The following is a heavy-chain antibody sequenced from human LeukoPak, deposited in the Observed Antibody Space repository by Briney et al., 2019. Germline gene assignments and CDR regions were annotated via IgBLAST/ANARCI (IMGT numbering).Heavy chain of an antibody. J-gene: IGHJ4*02. CDR1: GFTFSRNG. CDR3: ARDKGTMNTVTPSYFDS. CDR2: IWFDGSNK. Sequence: GRSLRLSCAAASGFTFSRNGMHWARQAPGKGLEWVALIWFDGSNKYYADSVKGRITISRDNSKSTLYLQMNSLRAEDTAVYYCARDKGTMNTVTPSYFDSWGQGTLVTVSS. V-gene: IGHV3-33*01. D-gene: IGHD4-17*01.